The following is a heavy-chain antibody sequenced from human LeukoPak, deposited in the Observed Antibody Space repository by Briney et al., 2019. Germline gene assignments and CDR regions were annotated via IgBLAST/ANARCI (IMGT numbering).Heavy chain of an antibody. D-gene: IGHD5-24*01. J-gene: IGHJ4*02. V-gene: IGHV4-39*01. CDR3: ARHVFGGYNYVDY. CDR1: GGSISSSSYF. CDR2: IYYSGNT. Sequence: SETLSLTRTVSGGSISSSSYFWGWIRQPPGKGLEWIGSIYYSGNTYYNPSLTSRVTISVDRSKNHFSLKLSSVSAADTAVFYCARHVFGGYNYVDYWGQGTLVTVSS.